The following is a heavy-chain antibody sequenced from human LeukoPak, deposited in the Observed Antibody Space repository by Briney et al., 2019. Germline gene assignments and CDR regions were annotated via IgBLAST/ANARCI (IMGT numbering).Heavy chain of an antibody. J-gene: IGHJ4*02. V-gene: IGHV4-30-4*01. D-gene: IGHD3-10*01. CDR1: GGSISSGDYY. CDR3: ASIGDRVLWFGESSYYFDY. Sequence: SQTLSLTCTVSGGSISSGDYYWSWIRQPPGKGLEWIGYIYYSGTTYYNPSLKSRVTISVDTSKNQFSLKLSSVTAADTAVYYCASIGDRVLWFGESSYYFDYWGQGTLVTVSS. CDR2: IYYSGTT.